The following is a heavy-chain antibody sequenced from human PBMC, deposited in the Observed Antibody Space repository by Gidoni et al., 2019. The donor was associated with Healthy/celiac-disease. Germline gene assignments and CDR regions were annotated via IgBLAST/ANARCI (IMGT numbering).Heavy chain of an antibody. Sequence: QVQLVQSGAEVKKPGASVKVSCKSSGSTFTSYGIRWVRQAPGQGMEWMGWISAYNGNTNYAQELQGRVTMTTDTSTSTAYMELRSQRSDDTAVYYCARSVVPAAQIDPWGQGTLVTVSS. CDR3: ARSVVPAAQIDP. CDR2: ISAYNGNT. CDR1: GSTFTSYG. D-gene: IGHD2-2*01. V-gene: IGHV1-18*01. J-gene: IGHJ5*02.